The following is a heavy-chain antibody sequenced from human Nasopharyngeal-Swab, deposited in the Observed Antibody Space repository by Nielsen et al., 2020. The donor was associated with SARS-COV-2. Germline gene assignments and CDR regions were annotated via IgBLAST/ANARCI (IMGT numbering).Heavy chain of an antibody. CDR1: GGSISSSSYY. V-gene: IGHV4-39*01. CDR3: ARHGGFGKNFDY. J-gene: IGHJ4*02. D-gene: IGHD3-10*01. Sequence: SETLSLTCTVSGGSISSSSYYWGWIRQPPGKGLEWIGSLYYTGSTYYNPSLKSRVTISVDTSKNQFSLKMSSVTATDTAVYYCARHGGFGKNFDYWGQGTLVTVSS. CDR2: LYYTGST.